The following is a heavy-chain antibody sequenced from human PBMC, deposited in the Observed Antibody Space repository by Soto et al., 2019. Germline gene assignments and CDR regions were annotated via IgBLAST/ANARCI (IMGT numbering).Heavy chain of an antibody. Sequence: EVQLLESGGGLVQPGGSLRLSCEASAFTISRYAMSWVRQAPGKGLEWVSAISDSGDTTHYADFVKGRFTISRDTSKSTLYLQMNTLRAEDTAVYYCAKDKPGTTPFDDWGQGTLVIVSS. D-gene: IGHD1-1*01. CDR2: ISDSGDTT. J-gene: IGHJ4*02. CDR1: AFTISRYA. CDR3: AKDKPGTTPFDD. V-gene: IGHV3-23*01.